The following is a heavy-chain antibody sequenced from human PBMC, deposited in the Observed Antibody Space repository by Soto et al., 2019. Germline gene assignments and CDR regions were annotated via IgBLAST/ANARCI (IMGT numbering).Heavy chain of an antibody. CDR1: GGTFSTYA. CDR3: ASGIKLRIRRINNGDAG. Sequence: QVQLVQSGAEVNKPESSVKVSCKAPGGTFSTYALSWVRQAPGQGLEWMGGIIPMFGTANYAQRFQDRVTITADESTNTVYMELSSLRSEDTAVHFCASGIKLRIRRINNGDAGWGQGNLVTVPS. D-gene: IGHD4-17*01. CDR2: IIPMFGTA. J-gene: IGHJ4*02. V-gene: IGHV1-69*12.